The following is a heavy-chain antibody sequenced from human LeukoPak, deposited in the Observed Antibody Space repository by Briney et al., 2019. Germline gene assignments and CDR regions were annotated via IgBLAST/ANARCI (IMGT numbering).Heavy chain of an antibody. D-gene: IGHD5-24*01. CDR1: GFTFSSYA. CDR2: IKQDGGKK. CDR3: TRVGYIDKGIDY. Sequence: PGGSLRLSCAASGFTFSSYAMTWVRQAPGKGLEWVANIKQDGGKKSYVDSVKGRFTISRDNAKNSLYLQMNSLRAEDTAIYYCTRVGYIDKGIDYWGQGTLVTVSS. V-gene: IGHV3-7*04. J-gene: IGHJ4*02.